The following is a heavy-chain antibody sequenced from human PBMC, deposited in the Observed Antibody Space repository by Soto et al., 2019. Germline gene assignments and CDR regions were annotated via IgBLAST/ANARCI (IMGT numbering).Heavy chain of an antibody. CDR3: ASAYDFGSVYDSPDAFDI. J-gene: IGHJ3*02. Sequence: QVQLVQSGAEVKKPGSSVKVSCKASGGTFSSYAISWVRQAPGQGLEWMGGIIPIVGTANYAQKFQGRVTITADESTSTAYMELSSLRAEDTAVYYCASAYDFGSVYDSPDAFDIWGQGTMVTVSS. V-gene: IGHV1-69*01. D-gene: IGHD3-3*01. CDR1: GGTFSSYA. CDR2: IIPIVGTA.